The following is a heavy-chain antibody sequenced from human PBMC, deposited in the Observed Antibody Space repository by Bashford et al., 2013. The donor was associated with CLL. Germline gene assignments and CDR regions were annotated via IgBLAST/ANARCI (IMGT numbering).Heavy chain of an antibody. Sequence: GGSLRLSCAGSGFTFSSYAMSWVRQAPGRGLEWVAGLSNSGDTTFYTDSMRGRFTISRDNSKNTLYLQMNSLRAEDTAIYYCARSQFYYDSSGHYRLRTMDVWGQGTTVTVSS. CDR3: ARSQFYYDSSGHYRLRTMDV. CDR2: LSNSGDTT. CDR1: GFTFSSYA. D-gene: IGHD3-22*01. J-gene: IGHJ6*02. V-gene: IGHV3-23*01.